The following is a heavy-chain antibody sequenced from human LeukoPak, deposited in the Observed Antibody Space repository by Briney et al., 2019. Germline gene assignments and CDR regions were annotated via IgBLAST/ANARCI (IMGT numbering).Heavy chain of an antibody. CDR1: GFSFSSFG. D-gene: IGHD3-10*01. CDR2: ISYDGSYK. Sequence: GGSLRLSCAASGFSFSSFGMHWVRQAPGKGLEWVALISYDGSYKDYADSVKGRFTISRDTSKNTLFLQVISLRAEDTAVYYCARDTYYGSGRHYYYYMDVWGKGTTVTVSS. J-gene: IGHJ6*03. CDR3: ARDTYYGSGRHYYYYMDV. V-gene: IGHV3-30*19.